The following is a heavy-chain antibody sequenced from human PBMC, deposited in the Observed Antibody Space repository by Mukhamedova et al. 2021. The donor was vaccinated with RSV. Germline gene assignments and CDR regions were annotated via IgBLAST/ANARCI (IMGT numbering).Heavy chain of an antibody. V-gene: IGHV1-18*01. CDR2: GDT. J-gene: IGHJ3*02. D-gene: IGHD1-14*01. CDR3: ARITTWVAFDI. Sequence: GDTNYAQKLQGRVTMTTDTSTTTTYMELTSLTSDDTAVYYCARITTWVAFDIWGQGTMVTVSS.